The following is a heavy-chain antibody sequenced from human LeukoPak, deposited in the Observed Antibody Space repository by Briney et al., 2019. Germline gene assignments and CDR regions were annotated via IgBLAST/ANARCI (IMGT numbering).Heavy chain of an antibody. J-gene: IGHJ4*02. D-gene: IGHD3-22*01. CDR3: ATYYYDSSGYYEYYFDY. CDR2: ISGSGGST. CDR1: GFTFSSYA. Sequence: GSLRLSCAASGFTFSSYAMSRVRQAPGKGLEWVSAISGSGGSTYYADSVKGRFTISRDNSKNTLYLQMNSLRAEDTAVYYCATYYYDSSGYYEYYFDYWGQGTLVTVSS. V-gene: IGHV3-23*01.